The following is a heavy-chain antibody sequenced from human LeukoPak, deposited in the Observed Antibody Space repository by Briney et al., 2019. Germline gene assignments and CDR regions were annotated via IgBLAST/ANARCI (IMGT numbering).Heavy chain of an antibody. J-gene: IGHJ6*02. Sequence: PGGSLRLSCAASGFTFSSYAMHWVRQAPGKGLEWVAVISYDGSNKYYADSVKGRFTISRDNSKNTLYLQMNSLRAEDTAVYYCARSIVVVPAAIWYYGMDGWGQGTTVTVSS. D-gene: IGHD2-2*01. CDR3: ARSIVVVPAAIWYYGMDG. V-gene: IGHV3-30*04. CDR2: ISYDGSNK. CDR1: GFTFSSYA.